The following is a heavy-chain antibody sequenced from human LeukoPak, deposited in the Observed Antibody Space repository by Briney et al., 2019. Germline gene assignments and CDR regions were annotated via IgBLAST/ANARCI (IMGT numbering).Heavy chain of an antibody. CDR3: ARGLTGDLAFDI. Sequence: SETLSLTCTVSGGSISSHYWSWIRQPPGKGLEWIGYIYYSGSTNYNPSLKSRVTISVDTSKNQFSLKLSSVTAADTAVYYCARGLTGDLAFDIWGQGTMVTVSS. CDR1: GGSISSHY. V-gene: IGHV4-59*11. D-gene: IGHD7-27*01. CDR2: IYYSGST. J-gene: IGHJ3*02.